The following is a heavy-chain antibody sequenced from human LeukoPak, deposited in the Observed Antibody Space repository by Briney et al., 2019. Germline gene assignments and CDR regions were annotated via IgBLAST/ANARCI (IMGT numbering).Heavy chain of an antibody. CDR2: INHRGST. CDR3: ASSVGSTDY. V-gene: IGHV4-34*01. Sequence: SETLSLTCAVYGESLSKYYWTWIRQSPGKGLEWIGDINHRGSTNQNPSLKSRVTLSVDTSKHQFSLKLTSVTAADAAVYYCASSVGSTDYWGQGTLVTVSS. J-gene: IGHJ4*02. D-gene: IGHD1-26*01. CDR1: GESLSKYY.